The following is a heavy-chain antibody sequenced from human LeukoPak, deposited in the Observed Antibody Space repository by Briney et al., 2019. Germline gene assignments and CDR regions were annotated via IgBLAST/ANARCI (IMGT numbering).Heavy chain of an antibody. Sequence: GGSLRLSCAASGITFGSYWMTWVRQAPGKGLECVANIKPDGSEKHYVDSVEGRFTISRDNAKNSLFLEMNSLRAEDTAVYYCARGRMAVAGSYEYWGQGTMVTVCS. J-gene: IGHJ4*02. D-gene: IGHD6-19*01. V-gene: IGHV3-7*05. CDR1: GITFGSYW. CDR2: IKPDGSEK. CDR3: ARGRMAVAGSYEY.